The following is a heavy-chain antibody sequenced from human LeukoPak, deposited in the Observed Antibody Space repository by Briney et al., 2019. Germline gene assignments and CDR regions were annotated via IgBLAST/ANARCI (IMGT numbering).Heavy chain of an antibody. V-gene: IGHV3-7*01. D-gene: IGHD2-2*01. Sequence: GSLRLSCAASGFTFSSYWMSWVRQAPGKGLEWVANIKQDGSEKYYVDSVKGRFTISRDNAKNSLYLQMNSLRAEDTAVYYCARDLRGYCSSTSCYEAFFDYWGQGTLVTVSS. J-gene: IGHJ4*02. CDR3: ARDLRGYCSSTSCYEAFFDY. CDR1: GFTFSSYW. CDR2: IKQDGSEK.